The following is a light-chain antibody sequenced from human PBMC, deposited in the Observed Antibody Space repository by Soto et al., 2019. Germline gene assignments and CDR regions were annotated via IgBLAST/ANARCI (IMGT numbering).Light chain of an antibody. Sequence: QSALTQPRSVSGSPGQSVTISCSGTSSDVGGYNYVSWYQQHPGKAPKVMIYDVSKRPSGVPDRFSGSKSGNTASLTISGLQAEDEGDYYCCSYAGSYIYVFGSGTKVTV. CDR3: CSYAGSYIYV. V-gene: IGLV2-11*01. CDR1: SSDVGGYNY. J-gene: IGLJ1*01. CDR2: DVS.